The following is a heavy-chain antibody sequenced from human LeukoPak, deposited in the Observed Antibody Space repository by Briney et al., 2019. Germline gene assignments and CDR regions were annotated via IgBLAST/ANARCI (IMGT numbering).Heavy chain of an antibody. CDR2: IYYSGST. D-gene: IGHD3-22*01. CDR3: AGRRSGYESHFEY. V-gene: IGHV4-39*01. CDR1: GGSISSSSYY. J-gene: IGHJ4*02. Sequence: PSETLSLTCTVSGGSISSSSYYWGWIRQPPGKGLEWIGSIYYSGSTYYNPSLKSRVTISVDTSKNQFSLKLSSVTAADTAAYYCAGRRSGYESHFEYWGQGILVTVSS.